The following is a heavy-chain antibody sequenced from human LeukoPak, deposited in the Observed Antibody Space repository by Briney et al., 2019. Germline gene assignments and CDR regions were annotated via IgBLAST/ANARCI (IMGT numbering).Heavy chain of an antibody. CDR2: ISAYNGNT. Sequence: ASVKVSCKASGYTFTSYGISWVRQAPGQGLEWMGWISAYNGNTNYAQKLQGRVTMTTDTSTSTAYMELRSLRSDDTAVYYCASGRWATYSRSREFDYWGQGTLVTVSS. D-gene: IGHD1-26*01. CDR1: GYTFTSYG. V-gene: IGHV1-18*01. J-gene: IGHJ4*02. CDR3: ASGRWATYSRSREFDY.